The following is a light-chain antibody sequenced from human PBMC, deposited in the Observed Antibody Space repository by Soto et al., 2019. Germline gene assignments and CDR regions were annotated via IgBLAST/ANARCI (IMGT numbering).Light chain of an antibody. V-gene: IGKV1-6*01. Sequence: AIQMTQSPSSLSASVGDRVTISCRASQGIRNDLAWYQQKPGRAPKLLIFAASNLQSGVPSRFSGSGSGTDFTLTISCLQSEDFATYYCQQYYSYPLTFGGGTKVDIK. J-gene: IGKJ4*01. CDR1: QGIRND. CDR3: QQYYSYPLT. CDR2: AAS.